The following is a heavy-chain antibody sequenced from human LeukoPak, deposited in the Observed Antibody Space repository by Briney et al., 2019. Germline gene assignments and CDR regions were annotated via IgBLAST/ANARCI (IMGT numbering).Heavy chain of an antibody. Sequence: GGSLRLSCAASGFTFSSYGMRWVRQAPGKGLEWVAVISYDGSNKYYADSVKGRFTISRDNSKNTLYLQMNSLRAEDMAVYYCAKDLDQYGSGSYYHYGMDVWGQGTTVTVSS. D-gene: IGHD3-10*01. J-gene: IGHJ6*02. CDR2: ISYDGSNK. V-gene: IGHV3-30*18. CDR1: GFTFSSYG. CDR3: AKDLDQYGSGSYYHYGMDV.